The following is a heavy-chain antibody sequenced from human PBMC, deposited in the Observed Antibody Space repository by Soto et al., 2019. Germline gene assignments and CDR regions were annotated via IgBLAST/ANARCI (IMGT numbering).Heavy chain of an antibody. V-gene: IGHV3-30-3*01. CDR2: ISFDGSET. CDR3: ATPRGATGNLFDY. D-gene: IGHD1-26*01. CDR1: GFTFRSYS. Sequence: VQLVESGGGVVLPGRSLRLSCEASGFTFRSYSMHWVRQAPGKGLEWVAVISFDGSETFYRDSVRGCFTVSRDNPKNTLYLQMDRVTAEDTAIYYCATPRGATGNLFDYWGQGT. J-gene: IGHJ4*02.